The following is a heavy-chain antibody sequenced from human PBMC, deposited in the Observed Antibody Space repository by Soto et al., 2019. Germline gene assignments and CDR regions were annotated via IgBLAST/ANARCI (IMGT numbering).Heavy chain of an antibody. CDR1: GFTFTKSG. D-gene: IGHD6-13*01. CDR3: AKDGLSDSPSAIDY. V-gene: IGHV3-23*01. Sequence: GGSLRLSCAASGFTFTKSGMSWVRQAPGKGLEWVAGIGGSGRKTYYADSVKGWFSISRDNSKNSLFLQMNNLSADDTAIYYRAKDGLSDSPSAIDYWGLGTLVTVSS. CDR2: IGGSGRKT. J-gene: IGHJ4*02.